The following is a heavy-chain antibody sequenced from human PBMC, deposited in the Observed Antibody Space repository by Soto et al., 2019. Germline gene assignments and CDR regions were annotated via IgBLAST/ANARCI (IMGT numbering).Heavy chain of an antibody. V-gene: IGHV4-39*01. D-gene: IGHD3-3*01. Sequence: EPLSLTGTNSGGSISSISYYMSWIRQPPGKGLEWIGSIYYSGSTSYNPSLKSRVTISVDTSTNQFSLKLSSVTAADTAVYYCARRGYDFWSGYYGAFDIWGQGTMVTVSS. J-gene: IGHJ3*02. CDR3: ARRGYDFWSGYYGAFDI. CDR2: IYYSGST. CDR1: GGSISSISYY.